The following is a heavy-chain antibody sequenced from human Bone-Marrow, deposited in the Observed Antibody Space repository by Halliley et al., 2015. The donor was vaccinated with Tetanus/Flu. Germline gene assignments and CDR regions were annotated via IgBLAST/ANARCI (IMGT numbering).Heavy chain of an antibody. Sequence: YSPGGAKSTPSLNRRVTISADPSKNQFSLKLTSVPAADTAVYYCARVGDYFASGSYYRQYFDFWGQGTLVTASS. CDR2: YSPGGA. D-gene: IGHD3-10*01. V-gene: IGHV4-59*01. CDR3: ARVGDYFASGSYYRQYFDF. J-gene: IGHJ4*02.